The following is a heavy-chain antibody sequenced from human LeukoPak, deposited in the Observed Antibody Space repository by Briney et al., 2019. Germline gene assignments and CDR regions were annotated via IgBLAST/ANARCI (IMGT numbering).Heavy chain of an antibody. D-gene: IGHD2-15*01. CDR2: IIPIFGTA. CDR3: GRVYCSGGSCSGYMDV. V-gene: IGHV1-69*01. CDR1: GGTFSSYA. Sequence: ASVKVSCKASGGTFSSYAISWVRQAPGQELEWMGGIIPIFGTANYAQKFQGRVTITADESTSTAYMELSSLRSEDTAVYYCGRVYCSGGSCSGYMDVWGKGTTVTISS. J-gene: IGHJ6*03.